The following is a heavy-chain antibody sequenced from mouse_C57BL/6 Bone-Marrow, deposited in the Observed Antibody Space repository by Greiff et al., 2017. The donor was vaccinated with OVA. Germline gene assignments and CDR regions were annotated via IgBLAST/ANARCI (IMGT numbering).Heavy chain of an antibody. CDR3: ARMGYDYDVFYWYFDV. J-gene: IGHJ1*03. D-gene: IGHD2-4*01. CDR1: GFSLTSYG. V-gene: IGHV2-2*01. Sequence: VQLQESGPGLVQPSQSLSITCTVSGFSLTSYGVHWVRQSPGKGLEWLGVIWSGGSTDYNAAFISRLSISKDNSKSQVFFKMNSLQADDTAIYYCARMGYDYDVFYWYFDVWGTGTTVTVSS. CDR2: IWSGGST.